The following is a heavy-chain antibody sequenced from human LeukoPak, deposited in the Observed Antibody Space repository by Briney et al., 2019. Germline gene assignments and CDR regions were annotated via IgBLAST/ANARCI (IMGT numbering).Heavy chain of an antibody. CDR3: ARIAGQDWFDP. Sequence: GGSLRLSCAASGFTFSSYSMNWVRQAPGKGLEWVSSISSSSSYIYYADSVKGRFTISRDNAKNSLYLQMNSLRAEDTAVYYCARIAGQDWFDPWGQGTLVTVSS. D-gene: IGHD3-10*01. V-gene: IGHV3-21*01. J-gene: IGHJ5*02. CDR1: GFTFSSYS. CDR2: ISSSSSYI.